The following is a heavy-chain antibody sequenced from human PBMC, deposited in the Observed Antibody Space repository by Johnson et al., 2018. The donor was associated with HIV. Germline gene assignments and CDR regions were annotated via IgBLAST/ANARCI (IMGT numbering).Heavy chain of an antibody. D-gene: IGHD2-2*01. V-gene: IGHV3-73*01. CDR3: AKIPAALPLDAFDI. J-gene: IGHJ3*02. CDR2: IRSKANSYAT. Sequence: VQLVESGGGVVQPGRSLRLSCAASGFTFSSYAMHWVRQAPGKGLEWVGRIRSKANSYATAYAASVKGRFTISRDDSKNTAYLQMNSLKTEDTAVYYCAKIPAALPLDAFDIWGQGTMVTVSS. CDR1: GFTFSSYA.